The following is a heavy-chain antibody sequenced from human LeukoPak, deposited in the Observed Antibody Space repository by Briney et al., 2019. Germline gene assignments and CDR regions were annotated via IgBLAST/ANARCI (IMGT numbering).Heavy chain of an antibody. D-gene: IGHD2-2*01. CDR3: ERDLLGYCSSTSCYRDY. CDR2: ISSSSSYI. CDR1: GFTFSSYS. Sequence: PGGSLRLSCAASGFTFSSYSMNWVRQAPGKGLEWVSSISSSSSYIYYADSVKGRFTISRDNAKNSLYLQMNSLRAEDTAVYYCERDLLGYCSSTSCYRDYWGQGTLVTVSS. V-gene: IGHV3-21*01. J-gene: IGHJ4*02.